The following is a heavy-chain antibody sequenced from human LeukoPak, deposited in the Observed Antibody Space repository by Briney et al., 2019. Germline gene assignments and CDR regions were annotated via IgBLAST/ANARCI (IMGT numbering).Heavy chain of an antibody. Sequence: GGSLRLSCAASGFTFSSNYMSWVRQAPGKGLEWVSVIYSGGSTYYADSVKGRFTISRDNSKNTLYLQMNSLRAEDTAVYYCARDRVDTAMVTWYYGMDVWGQGTTVTVSS. D-gene: IGHD5-18*01. V-gene: IGHV3-53*01. CDR1: GFTFSSNY. J-gene: IGHJ6*02. CDR3: ARDRVDTAMVTWYYGMDV. CDR2: IYSGGST.